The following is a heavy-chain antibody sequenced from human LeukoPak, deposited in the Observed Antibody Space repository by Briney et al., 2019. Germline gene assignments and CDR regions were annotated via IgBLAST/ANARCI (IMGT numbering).Heavy chain of an antibody. J-gene: IGHJ4*02. CDR1: GYTFTGYY. CDR3: ARWVFGMSNYFDY. CDR2: INPNSGGT. V-gene: IGHV1-2*02. D-gene: IGHD1-14*01. Sequence: ASVKVSCKTSGYTFTGYYMHWVRQAPGQGLEWMGWINPNSGGTNYAQKFQGRVTMTRDTSISTAYMELSRLRSDDTAVYYCARWVFGMSNYFDYWGQGTLVTVSS.